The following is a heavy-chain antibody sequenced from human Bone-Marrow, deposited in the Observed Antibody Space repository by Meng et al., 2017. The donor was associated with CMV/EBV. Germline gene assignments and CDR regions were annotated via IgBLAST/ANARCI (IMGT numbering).Heavy chain of an antibody. Sequence: GGSLKISCAASGFTFSSYGMHWVRQAPGKGLEWVAVIWYDGSNKYYADSVKGRFTISRDNSKNTLYLQMNSLRAEDTAVYYCAKAAADYYYYYGMDVWGQGTTVTVSS. J-gene: IGHJ6*02. CDR1: GFTFSSYG. CDR3: AKAAADYYYYYGMDV. CDR2: IWYDGSNK. V-gene: IGHV3-33*06. D-gene: IGHD6-13*01.